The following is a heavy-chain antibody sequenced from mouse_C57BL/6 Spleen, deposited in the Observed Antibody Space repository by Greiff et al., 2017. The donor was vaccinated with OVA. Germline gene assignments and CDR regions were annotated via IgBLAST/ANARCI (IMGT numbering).Heavy chain of an antibody. CDR3: ARSGESWAMDY. CDR2: IYPYNGVS. CDR1: GYSFTGYY. V-gene: IGHV1-31*01. D-gene: IGHD3-1*01. Sequence: DVKLVESGPELVKPGASVKISCKASGYSFTGYYMHWVKQSHGNILDWIGYIYPYNGVSSYNQKFKGKATLTVDKSSSTAYMELRSLTSEDSAVYYCARSGESWAMDYWGQGTSVTVSS. J-gene: IGHJ4*01.